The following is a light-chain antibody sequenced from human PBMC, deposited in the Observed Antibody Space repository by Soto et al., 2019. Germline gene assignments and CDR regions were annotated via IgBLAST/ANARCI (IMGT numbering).Light chain of an antibody. CDR2: GAS. J-gene: IGKJ5*01. CDR3: QQYGSSPPIT. CDR1: QTISRSY. V-gene: IGKV3-20*01. Sequence: EIVLTQSPGTLSLSPGERATLSFRAIQTISRSYLAWYQQKPGQAPRLLIYGASTRATGIPVRFSGSGSGTDFTLTISRLEPEDFAVYYCQQYGSSPPITFGQGTRLEIK.